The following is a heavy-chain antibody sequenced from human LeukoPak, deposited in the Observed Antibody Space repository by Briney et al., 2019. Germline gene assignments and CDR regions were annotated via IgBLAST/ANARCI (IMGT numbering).Heavy chain of an antibody. CDR2: TYYRSKWYN. CDR3: ARGRVTTIANYYYYYIDV. Sequence: SQTLSLTCAISGGSVSSNSGAWTWIRQSPSRGLEWLGRTYYRSKWYNDYEVSVQSRITINPDTSKNQFSLQLNSVTPEDTAVYYCARGRVTTIANYYYYYIDVWGKGTTVTVSS. V-gene: IGHV6-1*01. J-gene: IGHJ6*03. CDR1: GGSVSSNSGA. D-gene: IGHD4-17*01.